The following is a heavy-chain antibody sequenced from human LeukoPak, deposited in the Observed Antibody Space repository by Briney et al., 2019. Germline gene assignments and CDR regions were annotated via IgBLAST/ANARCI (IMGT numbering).Heavy chain of an antibody. Sequence: GGSLLLSFAASGFPFSSYWMHWVRPAPGKGLVWVSRINSDGSSTIYAVSVEGRFTISRHNAKNTLYLQMNSLRDEETAVYYCARAQWLDSFDYWGQGALVTVSS. V-gene: IGHV3-74*01. CDR3: ARAQWLDSFDY. J-gene: IGHJ4*02. D-gene: IGHD6-19*01. CDR1: GFPFSSYW. CDR2: INSDGSST.